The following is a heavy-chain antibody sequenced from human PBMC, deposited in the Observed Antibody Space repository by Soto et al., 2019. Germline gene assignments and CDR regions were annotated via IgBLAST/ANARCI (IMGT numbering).Heavy chain of an antibody. CDR2: IHHSGIT. J-gene: IGHJ5*02. D-gene: IGHD3-16*01. CDR3: ARGLIKMFDP. Sequence: SETLSLTCAVYGGSFSGYYWSWIRQSPGKGLEWIAEIHHSGITNYNPSLKSRVTISQDMSKNQFSLKLNSVTAADTAVYYCARGLIKMFDPWAQGTLVIVSS. CDR1: GGSFSGYY. V-gene: IGHV4-34*01.